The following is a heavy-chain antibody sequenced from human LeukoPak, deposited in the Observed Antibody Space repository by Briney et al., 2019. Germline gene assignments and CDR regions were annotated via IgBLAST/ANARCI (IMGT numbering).Heavy chain of an antibody. CDR3: ARGGRSLVHRGYYGSGWDYYYYGMDV. CDR2: INHSGST. Sequence: SETLSLTCAVYGGSFSGYYWSWIPQPPGKGLGWIGEINHSGSTNYNPSLKSRVTISVDTSKNQFSLKLSSVTAADTAVYYCARGGRSLVHRGYYGSGWDYYYYGMDVWGQGTTVTVSS. V-gene: IGHV4-34*01. CDR1: GGSFSGYY. D-gene: IGHD3-10*01. J-gene: IGHJ6*02.